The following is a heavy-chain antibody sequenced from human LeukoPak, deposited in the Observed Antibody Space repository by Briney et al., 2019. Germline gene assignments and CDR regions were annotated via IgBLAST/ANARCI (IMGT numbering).Heavy chain of an antibody. D-gene: IGHD2-2*01. CDR3: ARGPCSSTSCSTLGFDY. CDR1: RFTLTTYG. V-gene: IGHV3-33*01. CDR2: IWYDGTKE. J-gene: IGHJ4*02. Sequence: GRSLRLSCAASRFTLTTYGMHWVRQAPGKGLEWVAVIWYDGTKENYGDSVKGRFTISRDNSKNTLYLQMNSLRAEDTAMYYCARGPCSSTSCSTLGFDYWGQGSLVTVSS.